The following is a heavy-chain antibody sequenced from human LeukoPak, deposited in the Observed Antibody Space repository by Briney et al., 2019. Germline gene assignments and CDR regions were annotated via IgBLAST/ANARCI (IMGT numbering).Heavy chain of an antibody. Sequence: GGSLRLSCAASGFTFDDYAMHWVRQAPGKGLEWVSGISWNSGSIGYADSVKGRFTISRDNAKNSLYLQMNSLRAEDTAVYYCARDSEMATIHYFDYWGQGTLVTVSS. CDR1: GFTFDDYA. J-gene: IGHJ4*02. D-gene: IGHD5-24*01. V-gene: IGHV3-9*01. CDR2: ISWNSGSI. CDR3: ARDSEMATIHYFDY.